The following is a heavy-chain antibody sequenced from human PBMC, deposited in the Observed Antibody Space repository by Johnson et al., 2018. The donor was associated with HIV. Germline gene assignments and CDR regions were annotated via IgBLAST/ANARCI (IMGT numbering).Heavy chain of an antibody. D-gene: IGHD6-6*01. CDR1: GFTFDDYG. CDR2: INWNGGSI. J-gene: IGHJ3*02. Sequence: MLLVESGGGVVRPGGSLRLSCAASGFTFDDYGMSWVRQAPGKGLEWVSGINWNGGSIGYAESVKGRFTISRDNSKNTLYLQMNSLRAEDTAVYYCARPHVSSIAARRGVFDIWGQGTMVTVSS. V-gene: IGHV3-20*04. CDR3: ARPHVSSIAARRGVFDI.